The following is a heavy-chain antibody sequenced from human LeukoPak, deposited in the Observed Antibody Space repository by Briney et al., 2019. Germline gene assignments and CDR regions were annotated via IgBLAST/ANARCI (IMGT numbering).Heavy chain of an antibody. CDR3: ATFGFNWNLGY. Sequence: TGGSLRLSCAASGFTFSSYWMHWVRQTPGKGLVWVSRIKSDGSTIYVDSVKGRFTISRDNAKNTVYLQMNSLRAEDTAVYYCATFGFNWNLGYWGQGTLVTVSS. V-gene: IGHV3-74*01. J-gene: IGHJ4*02. CDR1: GFTFSSYW. CDR2: IKSDGST. D-gene: IGHD1-20*01.